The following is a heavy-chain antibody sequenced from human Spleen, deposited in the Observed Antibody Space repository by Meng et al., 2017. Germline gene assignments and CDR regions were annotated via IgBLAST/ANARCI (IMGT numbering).Heavy chain of an antibody. J-gene: IGHJ4*02. Sequence: ASVKVSCKPSGYTFTAYYIHWVRQAPGQGLEWMGHINPDTGDTLYAQKFQGRVSMTGDTSISTAYVELSGLRSDDTAVYYCAGDDNISRGKPFVDYWGQGTLVTVSS. CDR2: INPDTGDT. V-gene: IGHV1-2*06. D-gene: IGHD4-23*01. CDR1: GYTFTAYY. CDR3: AGDDNISRGKPFVDY.